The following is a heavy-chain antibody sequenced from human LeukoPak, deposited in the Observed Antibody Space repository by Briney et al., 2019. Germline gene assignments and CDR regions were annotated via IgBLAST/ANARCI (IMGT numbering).Heavy chain of an antibody. CDR3: ATTLNIATAGYF. CDR2: VQQEGSER. CDR1: GFTFNSYW. V-gene: IGHV3-7*01. J-gene: IGHJ4*02. Sequence: GGSQRLSCAASGFTFNSYWMSCVRQAPGKGLEWVANVQQEGSERYYVDSVKGRFTISRDNAKNSVYLQMNSLRAEDTAMYYCATTLNIATAGYFWGQGTLVTVSS. D-gene: IGHD6-13*01.